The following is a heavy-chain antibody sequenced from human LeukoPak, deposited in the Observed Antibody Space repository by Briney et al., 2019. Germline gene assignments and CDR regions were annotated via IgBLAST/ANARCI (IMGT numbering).Heavy chain of an antibody. CDR1: GGPFSSYA. J-gene: IGHJ3*02. D-gene: IGHD3-10*01. CDR2: IIPIFGTA. Sequence: SVKVSCKAAGGPFSSYAISWVRQAPGQGLEGMGGIIPIFGTANYAQKFQGRVTITTDESTSTAYMELSSLRSEDTAVNYCASPYGSESNASDIWGQGTMVTVSS. CDR3: ASPYGSESNASDI. V-gene: IGHV1-69*05.